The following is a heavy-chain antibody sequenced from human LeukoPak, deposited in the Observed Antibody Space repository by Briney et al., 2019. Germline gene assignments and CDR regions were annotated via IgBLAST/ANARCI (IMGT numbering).Heavy chain of an antibody. Sequence: RSLRLSCTASGFTFGDYVMNWVRQAPGKGLEWVGFIRSGGTTEYAASVKGRFIISRDDSKSIAYLQMNSLKTEDTAVYYRSSPRRSSGWYDFDYWGQGTLVTVSS. CDR3: SSPRRSSGWYDFDY. CDR2: IRSGGTT. D-gene: IGHD6-19*01. CDR1: GFTFGDYV. V-gene: IGHV3-49*04. J-gene: IGHJ4*02.